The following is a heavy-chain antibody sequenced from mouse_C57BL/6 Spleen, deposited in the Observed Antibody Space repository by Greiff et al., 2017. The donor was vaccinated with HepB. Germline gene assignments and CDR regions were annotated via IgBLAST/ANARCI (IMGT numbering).Heavy chain of an antibody. Sequence: EVKLQESGPGLVKPSQSLSLTCSVTGYSITSGYYWNWIRQFPGNKLEWMGYISYDGSNNYNPSLKNRISITRDTSKNQFFLKLNSVTTEDTATYDCARRRYYDGYAMDYWGQGTSVTVSS. CDR1: GYSITSGYY. D-gene: IGHD1-1*01. CDR3: ARRRYYDGYAMDY. CDR2: ISYDGSN. V-gene: IGHV3-6*01. J-gene: IGHJ4*01.